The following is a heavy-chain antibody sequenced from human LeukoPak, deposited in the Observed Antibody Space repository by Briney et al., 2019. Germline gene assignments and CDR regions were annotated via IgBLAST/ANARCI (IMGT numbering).Heavy chain of an antibody. CDR3: ARVAWIYGAYDRGLVLDY. D-gene: IGHD4-17*01. CDR1: GGSISSGGYY. J-gene: IGHJ4*02. Sequence: PSQTLSLTCTVSGGSISSGGYYWSWIRQHPGKGLEWIGYIYYSGSTYYNPSLKSRVTISVDTSKNQFSLKLSSVTAADTAVYYCARVAWIYGAYDRGLVLDYWGQGTLVTVSS. V-gene: IGHV4-31*03. CDR2: IYYSGST.